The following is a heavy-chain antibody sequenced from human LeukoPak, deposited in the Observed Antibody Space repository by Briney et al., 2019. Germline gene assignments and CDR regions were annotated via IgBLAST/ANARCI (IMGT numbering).Heavy chain of an antibody. V-gene: IGHV3-7*01. Sequence: GGSLRLSCGVSGFIFTSYWMNWVRQAPGKGLEWVASISMNGGEKSYVDSVKGRFTISRDNAKNSLYLQLSSLRAEDTAVYYCARDGAAAGLYFDLWGQGTLVTVSS. J-gene: IGHJ4*01. CDR1: GFIFTSYW. CDR3: ARDGAAAGLYFDL. D-gene: IGHD6-13*01. CDR2: ISMNGGEK.